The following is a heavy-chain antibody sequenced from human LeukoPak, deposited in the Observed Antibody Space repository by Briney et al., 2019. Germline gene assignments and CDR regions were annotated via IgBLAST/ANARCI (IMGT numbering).Heavy chain of an antibody. CDR3: ARNPSTTGTLDY. CDR1: GYTYTCYY. J-gene: IGHJ4*02. CDR2: INPNSGGT. V-gene: IGHV1-2*02. D-gene: IGHD1-1*01. Sequence: ASVTDSFLASGYTYTCYYMHWVRQAPGQGLEWMGWINPNSGGTNYAQKFQGRVTMTRDTSISTAYMELSRLRSDDTAVYYCARNPSTTGTLDYWGQGTLVTVSS.